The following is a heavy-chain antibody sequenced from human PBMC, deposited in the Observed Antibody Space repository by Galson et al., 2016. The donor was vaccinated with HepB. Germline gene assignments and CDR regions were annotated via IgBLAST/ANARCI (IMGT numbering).Heavy chain of an antibody. Sequence: SLRLSCAASGFTFSSYSMNWVRQTPGKGLQWVSYISSSGITKYYADSVKGRFTISRNNAKNSLYLQMNSLRAEDTAVYYCGSGYGDYEGSTYWGQGTLVTVSA. J-gene: IGHJ4*02. D-gene: IGHD4-17*01. CDR3: GSGYGDYEGSTY. V-gene: IGHV3-48*04. CDR1: GFTFSSYS. CDR2: ISSSGITK.